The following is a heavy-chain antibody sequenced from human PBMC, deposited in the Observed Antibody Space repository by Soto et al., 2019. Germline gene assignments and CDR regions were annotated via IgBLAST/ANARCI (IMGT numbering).Heavy chain of an antibody. CDR1: GGSISSGDYY. Sequence: QVQLQESGPGLVKPSQTLSLTCTVSGGSISSGDYYWRWLRQPPGKGLEWIGYIYYSATTYHNPSLKSRVTISVDTAKNQFALKLRAVTAADTAVYYCARERPPYQLLLWGQGTLFTVSS. V-gene: IGHV4-30-4*01. D-gene: IGHD2-2*01. CDR3: ARERPPYQLLL. CDR2: IYYSATT. J-gene: IGHJ4*02.